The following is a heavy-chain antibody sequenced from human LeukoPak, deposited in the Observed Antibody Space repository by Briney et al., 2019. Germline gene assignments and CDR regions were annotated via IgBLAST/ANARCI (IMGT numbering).Heavy chain of an antibody. CDR3: ARDHPVATPQCNSGSCYGL. Sequence: GASVKVSCKASGYTFTSYAMNWVRQAPGQGPEWMGWIDTNTGNPTYAQDFTGRFVFSLDTSVSTAYLQIGSLKADDTAVYYCARDHPVATPQCNSGSCYGLWGQGTLVTVSS. CDR2: IDTNTGNP. D-gene: IGHD2-15*01. J-gene: IGHJ4*02. V-gene: IGHV7-4-1*01. CDR1: GYTFTSYA.